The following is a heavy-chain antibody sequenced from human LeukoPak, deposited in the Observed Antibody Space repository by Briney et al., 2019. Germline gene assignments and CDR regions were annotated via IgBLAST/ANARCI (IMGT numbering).Heavy chain of an antibody. Sequence: GGSLRLSCAASGFTFSSDSMNRVRKAPGKGLEWVSSISSSSSYIYYADSVKGRFTISRDNAKNSLYLQMNSLSAEDTAVYYCARVIVVVPAARDSDAFDIWGQGTMVTVSS. V-gene: IGHV3-21*01. CDR3: ARVIVVVPAARDSDAFDI. J-gene: IGHJ3*02. D-gene: IGHD2-2*01. CDR2: ISSSSSYI. CDR1: GFTFSSDS.